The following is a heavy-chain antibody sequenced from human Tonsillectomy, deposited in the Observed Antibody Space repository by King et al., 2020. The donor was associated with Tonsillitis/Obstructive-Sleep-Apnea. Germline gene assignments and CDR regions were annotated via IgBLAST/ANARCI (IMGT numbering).Heavy chain of an antibody. CDR2: INTNTRNP. Sequence: QLVQSGSELKKPGASVKVSFKASGYTFTTHALNWVRQAPGQGLEWIGWINTNTRNPTHDQDFTGRFVFSLDTSCSTAYLQISRLKAEDTAVYYCARDITSGWSRNDAFDIWGQGTLVTVSS. V-gene: IGHV7-4-1*02. J-gene: IGHJ3*02. D-gene: IGHD6-19*01. CDR3: ARDITSGWSRNDAFDI. CDR1: GYTFTTHA.